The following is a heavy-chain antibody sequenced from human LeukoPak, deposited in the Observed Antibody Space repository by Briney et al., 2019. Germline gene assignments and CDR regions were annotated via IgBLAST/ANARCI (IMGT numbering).Heavy chain of an antibody. D-gene: IGHD2-2*01. CDR2: IIPIFGTA. CDR3: ARDCSSTSCYAEYNWFDP. V-gene: IGHV1-69*06. Sequence: SVKVSCKASGGTFSSYAISWVRQAPGQGLAWMGRIIPIFGTANYAQKFQGRVTITADKSTSTAYMELSSLRSEDTAVYYCARDCSSTSCYAEYNWFDPWGQGTLVTVSS. J-gene: IGHJ5*02. CDR1: GGTFSSYA.